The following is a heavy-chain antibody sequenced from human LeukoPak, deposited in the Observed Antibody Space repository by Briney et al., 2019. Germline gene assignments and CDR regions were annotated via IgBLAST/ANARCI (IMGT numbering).Heavy chain of an antibody. D-gene: IGHD5-12*01. J-gene: IGHJ6*02. CDR3: ARGQWLAYYYGMDV. CDR2: INHSGST. CDR1: GGSFSGYY. Sequence: SETLSLTCAVYGGSFSGYYWSWIRQPPGKGLEWIGEINHSGSTNYNPSLKSRVTISVDTSKNQFSLKLSSVTAADTAVYCCARGQWLAYYYGMDVWGQGTTVTVSS. V-gene: IGHV4-34*01.